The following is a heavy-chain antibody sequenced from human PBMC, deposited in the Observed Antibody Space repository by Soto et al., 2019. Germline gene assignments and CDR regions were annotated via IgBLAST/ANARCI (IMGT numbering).Heavy chain of an antibody. Sequence: ASETLSLTCAVSGDSITNNNWWSWVRRSPGEGLEWIGEIYHTGVTNHNPSFKSRVTMSLDKSKNQVSLELSSVTAADTAVYYCTRIAVTGPFDYWGQGTLVTVSS. J-gene: IGHJ4*02. D-gene: IGHD6-19*01. V-gene: IGHV4-4*02. CDR2: IYHTGVT. CDR1: GDSITNNNW. CDR3: TRIAVTGPFDY.